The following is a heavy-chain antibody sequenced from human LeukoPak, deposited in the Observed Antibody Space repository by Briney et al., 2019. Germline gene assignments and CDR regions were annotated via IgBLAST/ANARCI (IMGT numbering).Heavy chain of an antibody. CDR3: ATRPRVSSYNWFDP. V-gene: IGHV1-69*13. CDR1: GGTFSSYA. CDR2: IIPIFGTA. D-gene: IGHD6-6*01. J-gene: IGHJ5*02. Sequence: ASVKVSCKASGGTFSSYAISRVRQAPGQGLKWMGGIIPIFGTANYAQKFQGRVTITADESTSTAYMELSSLRSEDTAVYYCATRPRVSSYNWFDPWGQGTLVTVSS.